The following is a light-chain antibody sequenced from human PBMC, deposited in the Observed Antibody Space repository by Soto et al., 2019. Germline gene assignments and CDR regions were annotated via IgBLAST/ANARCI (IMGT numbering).Light chain of an antibody. J-gene: IGLJ2*01. CDR1: NIGSKS. CDR3: QVWDSSSDHPV. Sequence: SYELTQPPSVSVAPGKTARITCGGNNIGSKSVHWYQQKPGQAPVLVIYYDSDRPSGIPERFSRSNSGNTATLTISRVEAGDEADYYCQVWDSSSDHPVFGGGTKLTVL. CDR2: YDS. V-gene: IGLV3-21*04.